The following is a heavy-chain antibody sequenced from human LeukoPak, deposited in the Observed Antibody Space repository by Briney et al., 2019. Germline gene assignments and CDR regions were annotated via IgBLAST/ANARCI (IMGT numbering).Heavy chain of an antibody. D-gene: IGHD3-10*01. J-gene: IGHJ4*02. CDR3: ARVLYYGSARRYYFDY. CDR1: GFIFNNFW. Sequence: GGSLRLSCTASGFIFNNFWMNWVRQAPGKGLEWVANIKQDGNEKYYVDSVMGRFTISRDNAKNSMYLQMNTLRAEDTGVYYCARVLYYGSARRYYFDYWGQGTLDTVSS. V-gene: IGHV3-7*01. CDR2: IKQDGNEK.